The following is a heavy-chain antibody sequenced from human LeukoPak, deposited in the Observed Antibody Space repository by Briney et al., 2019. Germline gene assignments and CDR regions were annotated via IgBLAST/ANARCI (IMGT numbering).Heavy chain of an antibody. CDR1: GFTFSSYS. V-gene: IGHV3-21*01. J-gene: IGHJ4*02. Sequence: GGSLRLSCAASGFTFSSYSMNWVRQAPGKGLEWVSSISSSSSYIYYADSVKGRFTNSRDNAKNSLYLQMNSLRAEDTAVYYCARDVTYYDILTGYLPLYYFDYWGQGTLVTVSS. CDR3: ARDVTYYDILTGYLPLYYFDY. D-gene: IGHD3-9*01. CDR2: ISSSSSYI.